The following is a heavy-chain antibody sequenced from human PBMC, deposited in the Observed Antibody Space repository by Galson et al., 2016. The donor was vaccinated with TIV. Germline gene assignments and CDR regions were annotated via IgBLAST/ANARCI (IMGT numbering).Heavy chain of an antibody. D-gene: IGHD3-10*01. Sequence: SVKVSCKASGYPFTAYTMHWVRQAPGERLEWMGWINIRNGYTKCSQTFEARVTITRDTSATTAYMEVGSLSSEDTAIYYCVREADYGSGSCYFDYWGQGTLVTVSS. J-gene: IGHJ4*02. CDR1: GYPFTAYT. CDR3: VREADYGSGSCYFDY. V-gene: IGHV1-3*04. CDR2: INIRNGYT.